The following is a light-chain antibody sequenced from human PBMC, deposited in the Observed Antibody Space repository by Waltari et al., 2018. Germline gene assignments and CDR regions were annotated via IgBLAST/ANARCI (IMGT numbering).Light chain of an antibody. Sequence: DIVMTHSPLSLPVTPGEPASISCRSRQSLLNRSGYNHWDWFLQKPGQSPQLLIYLGSNRASGVPDRFSGSGSGTDFTLKISRVEAEDVGVYYCMQALQTRGFTFGPGTKVDIK. V-gene: IGKV2-28*01. CDR2: LGS. CDR1: QSLLNRSGYNH. J-gene: IGKJ3*01. CDR3: MQALQTRGFT.